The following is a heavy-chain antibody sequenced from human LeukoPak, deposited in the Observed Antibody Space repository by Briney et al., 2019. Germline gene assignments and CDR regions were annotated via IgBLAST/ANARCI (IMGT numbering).Heavy chain of an antibody. J-gene: IGHJ4*02. Sequence: GGSLRLSCAASGFTFSSYWMSWVRQAPGKGLEGVANIKQDGSEKYYVDAVKGRFTISRDKAKNSLFLQMNSLTAEDTAVYYCARLSTGVPGNDYWGQGTLVTVSS. D-gene: IGHD6-19*01. CDR1: GFTFSSYW. V-gene: IGHV3-7*01. CDR3: ARLSTGVPGNDY. CDR2: IKQDGSEK.